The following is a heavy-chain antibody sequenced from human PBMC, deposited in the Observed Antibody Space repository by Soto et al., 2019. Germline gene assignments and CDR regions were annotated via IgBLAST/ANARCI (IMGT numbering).Heavy chain of an antibody. CDR2: ISAYNGNT. Sequence: ASVKVSCKASGYTFTSYGISWVRQAPGQGLEWMGWISAYNGNTNYAQKLQGRVTMTTDTSTSTAYMELRSLRSDDTAVYYFASHVCRLVSGRHIFDYWGQGTLVTVSS. V-gene: IGHV1-18*01. CDR3: ASHVCRLVSGRHIFDY. J-gene: IGHJ4*02. D-gene: IGHD5-12*01. CDR1: GYTFTSYG.